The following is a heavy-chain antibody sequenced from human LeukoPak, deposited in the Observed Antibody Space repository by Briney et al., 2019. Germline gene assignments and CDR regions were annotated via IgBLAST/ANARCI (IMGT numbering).Heavy chain of an antibody. Sequence: PGGSLRLSCAASGFTFSSYSMNWVRQAPGKGLEWVSYISSSSSTIYYADSVKGRFTISRDNAKNSLYLQMNSLRAEDTAVYYCARGGSGSYGGRLQHWGQGTLVTVSS. CDR1: GFTFSSYS. V-gene: IGHV3-48*04. CDR3: ARGGSGSYGGRLQH. D-gene: IGHD1-26*01. J-gene: IGHJ1*01. CDR2: ISSSSSTI.